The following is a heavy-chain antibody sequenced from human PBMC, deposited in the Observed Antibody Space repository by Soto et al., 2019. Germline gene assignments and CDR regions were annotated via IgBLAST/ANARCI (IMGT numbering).Heavy chain of an antibody. V-gene: IGHV4-39*02. CDR3: ARDRYSTNAAFDY. Sequence: SETLSLTCTVSGGSISSSSYYWGWIRQPPGKGLEWIGSIYYSGSTYYNPSLKSRVTISVDTSKNQFSLKLSSVTAADTAVYYCARDRYSTNAAFDYWGQGTLVTVSS. CDR2: IYYSGST. D-gene: IGHD6-13*01. CDR1: GGSISSSSYY. J-gene: IGHJ4*02.